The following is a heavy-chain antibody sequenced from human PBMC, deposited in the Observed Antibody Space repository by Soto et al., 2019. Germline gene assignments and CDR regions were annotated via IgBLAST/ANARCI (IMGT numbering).Heavy chain of an antibody. CDR1: GFTFSSYS. D-gene: IGHD6-13*01. V-gene: IGHV3-48*01. Sequence: EVQLVESGGALVQPGGSLRLSCAASGFTFSSYSMNWVRQAPGKRLEWVSYISGSSGTIYYADSVKGRFTISRDNAKNALYLQMNSLRAEDTAVYYCARDQIGGYSSSWWNYWGQGTQVTVSS. CDR2: ISGSSGTI. CDR3: ARDQIGGYSSSWWNY. J-gene: IGHJ4*02.